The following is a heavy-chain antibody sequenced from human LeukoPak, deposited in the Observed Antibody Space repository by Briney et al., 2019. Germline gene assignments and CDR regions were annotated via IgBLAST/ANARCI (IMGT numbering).Heavy chain of an antibody. V-gene: IGHV4-30-4*01. CDR3: ARAEDTAMVFFDY. J-gene: IGHJ4*02. D-gene: IGHD5-18*01. CDR2: IYYSGST. Sequence: PSETLSLTCTVSGGSISSGDYYWSWIRQPPGQGLEWIGYIYYSGSTYYNPSLKSRVTISVDTSKNQFSLKLSSVTAADTAVYYCARAEDTAMVFFDYWGQGTLVTVSS. CDR1: GGSISSGDYY.